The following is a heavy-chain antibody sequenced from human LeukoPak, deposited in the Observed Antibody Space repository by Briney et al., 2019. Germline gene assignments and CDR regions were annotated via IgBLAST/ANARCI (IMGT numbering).Heavy chain of an antibody. Sequence: PGGSLRLSCAASGFTFRKFDMHWVRQATGKGLEWVPGISSSGDTFYQDSVKGRFTISRENGENSLFLQLNSLRTGDTAVYYCVRALYNSGQFDPWGQGTLVTVSS. CDR1: GFTFRKFD. J-gene: IGHJ5*02. V-gene: IGHV3-13*04. CDR3: VRALYNSGQFDP. CDR2: ISSSGDT. D-gene: IGHD5-12*01.